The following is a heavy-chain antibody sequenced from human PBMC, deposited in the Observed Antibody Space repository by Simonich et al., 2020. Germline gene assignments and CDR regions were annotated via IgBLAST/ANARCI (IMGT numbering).Heavy chain of an antibody. Sequence: EVQLVESGGGLVQPGGSLRLSCAASGFTFSSYWMSWVRQAPGKGLGELAKIKKDGREKICGDSVKGRFTISRDNAKNSLYLQMNSLRAEDTAVYYCARFRGRYFDWLFDYWGQGTLVTVSS. CDR2: IKKDGREK. CDR3: ARFRGRYFDWLFDY. J-gene: IGHJ4*02. CDR1: GFTFSSYW. V-gene: IGHV3-7*01. D-gene: IGHD3-9*01.